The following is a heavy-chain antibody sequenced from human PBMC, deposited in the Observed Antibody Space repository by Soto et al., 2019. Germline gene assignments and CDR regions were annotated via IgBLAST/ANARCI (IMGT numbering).Heavy chain of an antibody. J-gene: IGHJ4*02. CDR1: GFTFSSYG. D-gene: IGHD6-13*01. CDR3: ARGWIAAAGTGYYFDY. CDR2: IWYDGSNK. Sequence: TGGSLRLSCAASGFTFSSYGMHWVRQAPGKGLEWVAVIWYDGSNKYYADSVKGRFTISRDNSKNTLYLQMNSLRAEDTAVYYCARGWIAAAGTGYYFDYWGQGTLVTVSS. V-gene: IGHV3-33*01.